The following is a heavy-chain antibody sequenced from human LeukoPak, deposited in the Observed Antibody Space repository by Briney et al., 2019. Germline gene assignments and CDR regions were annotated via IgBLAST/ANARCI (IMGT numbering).Heavy chain of an antibody. D-gene: IGHD2-21*02. CDR3: ARSPAPLAYCGGDCYSTFDY. V-gene: IGHV4-59*08. CDR1: GGSISSYY. CDR2: IYYSGST. J-gene: IGHJ4*02. Sequence: PSETLSLTCTVSGGSISSYYWSWIRQPPGKGLEWIGYIYYSGSTNYNPSLTSRVTISVDTSKNQFSLKLSSVTAADTAVYYCARSPAPLAYCGGDCYSTFDYWGQGTLVTVSS.